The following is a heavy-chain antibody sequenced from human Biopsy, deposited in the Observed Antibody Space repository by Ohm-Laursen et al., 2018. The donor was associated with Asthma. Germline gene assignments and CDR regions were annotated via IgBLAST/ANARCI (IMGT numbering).Heavy chain of an antibody. CDR2: LIPVLGTP. J-gene: IGHJ4*02. D-gene: IGHD6-19*01. CDR1: GDSFSNYA. V-gene: IGHV1-69*13. Sequence: SVKVSCKASGDSFSNYAISWVRQAPGQGLEWMGGLIPVLGTPDHAQMFEGRVTITADESTSTAYMELSSLSSEDTAVYYCAIVGYSSGWDFFDYWGQGTLVTVSS. CDR3: AIVGYSSGWDFFDY.